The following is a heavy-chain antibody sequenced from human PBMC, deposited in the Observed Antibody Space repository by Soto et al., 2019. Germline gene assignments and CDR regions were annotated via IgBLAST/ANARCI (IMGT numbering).Heavy chain of an antibody. CDR3: ARWYDLRDIVGAPNWWFDP. V-gene: IGHV1-18*01. J-gene: IGHJ5*02. CDR2: ISAYNGNT. Sequence: ASVKVSCKASGYTFTSYGISWVRQAPGQGLEWMGWISAYNGNTNYAQKLQGRVTMTTDTSTSTAYMELTSLRSDDTAVYYCARWYDLRDIVGAPNWWFDPWGQGTLVTVSS. CDR1: GYTFTSYG. D-gene: IGHD1-26*01.